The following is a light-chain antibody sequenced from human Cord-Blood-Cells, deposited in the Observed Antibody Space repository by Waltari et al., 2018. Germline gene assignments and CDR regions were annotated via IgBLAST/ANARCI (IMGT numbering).Light chain of an antibody. Sequence: SYELTQPPSVSVSPGQTARITCSGDALPKQYAYWYQQKPAQAPVLGIYKASERPPGIPERFSGSSSGTTVTLTISGVQAEDEADYYCQSADSSGTWVFGGGTKLTVL. CDR2: KAS. V-gene: IGLV3-25*03. CDR1: ALPKQY. J-gene: IGLJ3*02. CDR3: QSADSSGTWV.